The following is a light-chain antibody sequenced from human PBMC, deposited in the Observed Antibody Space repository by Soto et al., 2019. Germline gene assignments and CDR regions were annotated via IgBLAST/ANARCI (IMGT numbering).Light chain of an antibody. Sequence: QSALTQPASLSGSPGQSITISCTGTSSDVGGYNYVSWYQQHPDKAPKLIIYEVTNRPSGVSNRFSGSKSDNTASLTISGLQAEDEADYYCSSYTSRSTLGVFGTGTKVTVL. J-gene: IGLJ1*01. CDR2: EVT. V-gene: IGLV2-14*01. CDR3: SSYTSRSTLGV. CDR1: SSDVGGYNY.